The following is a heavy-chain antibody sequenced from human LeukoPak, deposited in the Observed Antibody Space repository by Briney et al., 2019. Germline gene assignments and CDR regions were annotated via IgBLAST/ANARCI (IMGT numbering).Heavy chain of an antibody. CDR3: ARGVRFLEWLSAGYNWFDP. CDR2: ISYDGSNK. J-gene: IGHJ5*02. Sequence: GGFLRLSCAASGFTFSSYAMHWVRQAPGKGLEWVAVISYDGSNKYYADSVKGRFTISRDNSKNTLYLQMNSLRAEDTAVYYCARGVRFLEWLSAGYNWFDPWGQGTLVTVSS. V-gene: IGHV3-30*01. CDR1: GFTFSSYA. D-gene: IGHD3-3*01.